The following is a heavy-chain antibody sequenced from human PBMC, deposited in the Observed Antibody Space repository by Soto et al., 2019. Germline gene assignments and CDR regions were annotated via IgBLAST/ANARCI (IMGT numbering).Heavy chain of an antibody. V-gene: IGHV1-69*02. CDR1: GDTFTFYS. CDR3: ASSYGSGYRAFDY. Sequence: QVQLVQSGAEVKKPGSSVRVSCKASGDTFTFYSINWVRQAPGLGLEWMGRINPILSMSNYAQRFQGRVTMTADKSTSTAYMELSSLRSEDTAMYYCASSYGSGYRAFDYWGQGARSPSP. D-gene: IGHD3-10*01. CDR2: INPILSMS. J-gene: IGHJ4*02.